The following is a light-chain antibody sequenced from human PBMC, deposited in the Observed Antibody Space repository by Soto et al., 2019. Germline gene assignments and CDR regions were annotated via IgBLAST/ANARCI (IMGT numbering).Light chain of an antibody. CDR2: AAS. J-gene: IGKJ4*01. CDR3: QQRHIMFT. Sequence: IEMTQSPSSLSASVGDRVTITCRASQSVRTYLNWYQQKPGKAPXLLIYAASSLQSGVPSTFSGSGSGTDFTLTISSLQPEDFATYYCQQRHIMFTLCGGTKVDI. CDR1: QSVRTY. V-gene: IGKV1-39*01.